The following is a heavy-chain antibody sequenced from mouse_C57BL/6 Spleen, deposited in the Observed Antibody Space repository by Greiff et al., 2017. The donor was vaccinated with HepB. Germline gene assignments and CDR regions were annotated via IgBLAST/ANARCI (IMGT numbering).Heavy chain of an antibody. Sequence: VQWVESGPGLVAPSQSLSITCTVSGFSLTSYAISWVRQPPGKGLEWLGVIWTGGGTNYNSALKSRLSISKDNSKSQVFLKMNSLQTDDTARYYCARSYSKDYYAMDYWGQGTSVTVSS. CDR3: ARSYSKDYYAMDY. CDR2: IWTGGGT. D-gene: IGHD2-5*01. CDR1: GFSLTSYA. V-gene: IGHV2-9-1*01. J-gene: IGHJ4*01.